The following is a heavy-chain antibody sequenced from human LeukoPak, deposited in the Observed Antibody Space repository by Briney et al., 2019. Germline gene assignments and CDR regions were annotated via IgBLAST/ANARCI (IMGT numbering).Heavy chain of an antibody. CDR3: ARDSGPLIVVGNDAFDI. V-gene: IGHV3-30*04. CDR1: GLTFSNYA. D-gene: IGHD3-22*01. CDR2: ISYDGTNK. Sequence: GGSLRLSCAASGLTFSNYAMHWVRQAPGKGLEWVSVISYDGTNKYYAESVKGRFTISRDNSKNTLYLQMNSLRAEDTAVYYCARDSGPLIVVGNDAFDIWGQGTMVTVSS. J-gene: IGHJ3*02.